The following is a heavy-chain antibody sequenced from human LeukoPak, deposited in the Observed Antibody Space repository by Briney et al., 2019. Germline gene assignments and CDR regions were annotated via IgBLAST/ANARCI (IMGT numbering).Heavy chain of an antibody. J-gene: IGHJ4*02. Sequence: PGGSLRLSCAASGFTFSSYAMSWVRQAPGKGLEWVSGISGSGGSTYYADSVKGRFTISRDNSKNTLYLQMNSLRAEDTAVYYCARGSLRLGELSLNLDYWGQGTLVTVSS. CDR1: GFTFSSYA. D-gene: IGHD3-16*02. CDR3: ARGSLRLGELSLNLDY. V-gene: IGHV3-23*01. CDR2: ISGSGGST.